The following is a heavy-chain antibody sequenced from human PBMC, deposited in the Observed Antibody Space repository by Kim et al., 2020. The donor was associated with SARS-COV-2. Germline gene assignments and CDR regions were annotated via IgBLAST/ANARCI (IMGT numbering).Heavy chain of an antibody. CDR3: ARETSGTYWSPFDY. J-gene: IGHJ4*02. Sequence: ADSVKGRFTISRDNAKNSLYLQMDSLRAEDTAVYYCARETSGTYWSPFDYWGQGTLVTVSS. D-gene: IGHD3-10*01. V-gene: IGHV3-48*03.